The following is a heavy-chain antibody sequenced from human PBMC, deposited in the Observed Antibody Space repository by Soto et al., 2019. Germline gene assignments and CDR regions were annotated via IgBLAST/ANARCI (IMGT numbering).Heavy chain of an antibody. V-gene: IGHV5-51*01. D-gene: IGHD3-22*01. CDR3: ARSVLMAYYDSSGYPDY. J-gene: IGHJ4*02. CDR2: IYPGDSDT. Sequence: GESLKISCKGSGYSFTSYWIGWVRQMPGKGLEWMGIIYPGDSDTRYSPSFQGQVTISADKSISTAYLQWSSLKASDTAMYYCARSVLMAYYDSSGYPDYWGQGTLVTVSS. CDR1: GYSFTSYW.